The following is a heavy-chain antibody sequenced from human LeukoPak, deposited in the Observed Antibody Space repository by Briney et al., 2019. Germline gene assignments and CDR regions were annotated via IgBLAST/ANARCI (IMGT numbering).Heavy chain of an antibody. Sequence: KFSQTLSLTCVVSGDSVSSDSAAWHWIRQSPSRGLEWLGRTYYRSKWKNDYALSVKSRITINADTSKNQFSLQLNSVTPEDTAVYYCTRRNIVYAMDVWGKGTTVTVSS. V-gene: IGHV6-1*01. J-gene: IGHJ6*04. CDR1: GDSVSSDSAA. CDR2: TYYRSKWKN. D-gene: IGHD2/OR15-2a*01. CDR3: TRRNIVYAMDV.